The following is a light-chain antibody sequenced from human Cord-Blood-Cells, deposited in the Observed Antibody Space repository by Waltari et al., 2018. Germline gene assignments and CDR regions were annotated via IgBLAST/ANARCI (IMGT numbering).Light chain of an antibody. CDR1: RSATSY. Sequence: EIVLTQSPATLSLSPGERATRSCRASRSATSYLSWYQQKPGQAPRHLIYDASNRATGIPARFSGSGSGTDFTLTISSLEPEDFAVYYCQQRSNPLTFGGGTKVEIK. CDR3: QQRSNPLT. CDR2: DAS. J-gene: IGKJ4*01. V-gene: IGKV3-11*01.